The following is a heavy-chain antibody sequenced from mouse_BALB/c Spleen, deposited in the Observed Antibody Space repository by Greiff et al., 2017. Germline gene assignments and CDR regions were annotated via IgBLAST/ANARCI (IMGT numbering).Heavy chain of an antibody. D-gene: IGHD1-1*02. CDR3: ARDGGSRDMDY. J-gene: IGHJ4*01. V-gene: IGHV2-9*02. CDR2: IWAGGST. Sequence: VKVVESGPGLVAPSQSLSITCTVSGFSLTSYGVHWVRQPPGQGLEWLGVIWAGGSTNYNSALMSRLSISKENTKSQIFLKMNSLQTDDTAMYYCARDGGSRDMDYWGQGTTVTVSS. CDR1: GFSLTSYG.